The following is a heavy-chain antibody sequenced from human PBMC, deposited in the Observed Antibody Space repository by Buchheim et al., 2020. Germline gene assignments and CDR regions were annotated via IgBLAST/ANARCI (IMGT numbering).Heavy chain of an antibody. CDR3: ARDLRPYYDSSGYYDGPFDI. Sequence: EVQLVESGGGLVQPGGSLRFSCAASGFTFSSYSMNWVRQAPGKGLEWVSYISSSSSTIYYADSVKGRFTISRDNAKNSLYLQMNSLRAEDTAVYYCARDLRPYYDSSGYYDGPFDIWGQGT. CDR2: ISSSSSTI. J-gene: IGHJ3*02. CDR1: GFTFSSYS. D-gene: IGHD3-22*01. V-gene: IGHV3-48*01.